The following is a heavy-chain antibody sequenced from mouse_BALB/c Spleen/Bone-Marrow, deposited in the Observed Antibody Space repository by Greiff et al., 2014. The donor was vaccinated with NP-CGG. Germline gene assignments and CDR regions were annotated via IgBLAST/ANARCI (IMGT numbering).Heavy chain of an antibody. Sequence: VMLVESXPGLVAPSQSLSITCTISGFSLTSYGVHWVRQPPGKGLEWLVVIWSDGSTTYNSALKSRLSISKDNSKSQVFLKMNSLQTDDTAMYYCARSPSTMITGGFAYWGQGTLVTVSA. J-gene: IGHJ3*01. CDR2: IWSDGST. V-gene: IGHV2-6-1*01. D-gene: IGHD2-4*01. CDR1: GFSLTSYG. CDR3: ARSPSTMITGGFAY.